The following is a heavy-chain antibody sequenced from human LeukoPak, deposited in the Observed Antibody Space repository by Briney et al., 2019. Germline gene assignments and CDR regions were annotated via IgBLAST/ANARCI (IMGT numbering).Heavy chain of an antibody. J-gene: IGHJ4*02. CDR2: IYHSGST. D-gene: IGHD3-22*01. CDR1: GGSISSSNW. V-gene: IGHV4-4*02. Sequence: SETLSLTCAVSGGSISSSNWWSWVRQPPGKGLEWIGEIYHSGSTNYNPSLKSRVTISVDTSKNQFSLKLSSVTAADTAMYYCARHGGRFYYDSSGQIFDYWGQGTLVTVSS. CDR3: ARHGGRFYYDSSGQIFDY.